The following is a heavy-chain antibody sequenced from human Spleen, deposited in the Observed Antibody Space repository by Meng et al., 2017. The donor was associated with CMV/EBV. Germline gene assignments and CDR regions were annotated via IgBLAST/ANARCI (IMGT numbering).Heavy chain of an antibody. V-gene: IGHV4-34*01. Sequence: YGGSFSGYYWSWIRQPPGKGLEWIGEINHSGSTNYNPSLKSRVTISVDTSKNQFSLKLSSVTAADTAVYYCARVSGAVVPAFTRFDPWGQGTLVTVSS. D-gene: IGHD2-2*01. CDR2: INHSGST. CDR1: GGSFSGYY. CDR3: ARVSGAVVPAFTRFDP. J-gene: IGHJ5*02.